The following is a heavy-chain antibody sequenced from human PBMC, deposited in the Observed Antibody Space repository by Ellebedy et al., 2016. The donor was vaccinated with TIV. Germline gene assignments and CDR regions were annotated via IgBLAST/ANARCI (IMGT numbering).Heavy chain of an antibody. Sequence: GGSLRLXXAASGFTFSDYYMSWIRQAPGKGLEWVSYISSSGSTIYYADSVKGRFTISRDNAKNSLYLQMNSLRAEDTAVYYCARAPYDFWSGYYLDYWGQGTLVTVSS. D-gene: IGHD3-3*01. CDR3: ARAPYDFWSGYYLDY. V-gene: IGHV3-11*04. J-gene: IGHJ4*02. CDR2: ISSSGSTI. CDR1: GFTFSDYY.